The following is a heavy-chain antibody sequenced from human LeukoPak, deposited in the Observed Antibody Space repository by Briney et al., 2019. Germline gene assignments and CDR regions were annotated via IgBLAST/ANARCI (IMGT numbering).Heavy chain of an antibody. D-gene: IGHD1-26*01. J-gene: IGHJ5*02. CDR2: INPSGGST. CDR3: ARDNSVGDNAWWFDP. V-gene: IGHV1-46*01. Sequence: GASVKVSCKASGYTFTNHYMHWVRQAPGQGLEWMGVINPSGGSTNYAQKFQGRVTMTRDMSTSTDYMELSSLRSEDTAIYYCARDNSVGDNAWWFDPWGQGTLVTVSS. CDR1: GYTFTNHY.